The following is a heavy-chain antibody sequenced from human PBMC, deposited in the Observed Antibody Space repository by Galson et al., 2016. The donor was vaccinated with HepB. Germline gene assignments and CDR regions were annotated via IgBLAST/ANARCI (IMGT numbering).Heavy chain of an antibody. V-gene: IGHV3-21*01. Sequence: SLRLSCAASGFTFSSYSMNWVRQAPGKGLEWVSSISSSSSYIYYADSVKGRFTISRDNAKNSLYRQMNGLRAEDTAVYYCARGDIVGAIFDYWGQGTLVTVSS. CDR1: GFTFSSYS. CDR2: ISSSSSYI. D-gene: IGHD1-26*01. CDR3: ARGDIVGAIFDY. J-gene: IGHJ4*02.